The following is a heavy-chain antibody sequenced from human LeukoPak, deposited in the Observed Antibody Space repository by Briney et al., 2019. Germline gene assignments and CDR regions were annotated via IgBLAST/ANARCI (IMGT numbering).Heavy chain of an antibody. CDR3: ARDRESSNLGVWYFDL. CDR1: GGYISTYY. CDR2: IYYTGIT. J-gene: IGHJ2*01. D-gene: IGHD3-16*01. V-gene: IGHV4-59*01. Sequence: SETLSLTCTVSGGYISTYYWSWIRQPPGKGLEWIGYIYYTGITYSNPSLKSRVSISVDTTKNQFSLNLTSVTAADTAVYYCARDRESSNLGVWYFDLWGRGTLVTVSS.